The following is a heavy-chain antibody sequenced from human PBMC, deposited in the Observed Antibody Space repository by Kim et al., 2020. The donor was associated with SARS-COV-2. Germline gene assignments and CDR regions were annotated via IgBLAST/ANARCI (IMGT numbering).Heavy chain of an antibody. CDR3: ARFACSTSCYTTYYYYYGMDV. CDR1: GGSVSSGSYY. J-gene: IGHJ6*02. V-gene: IGHV4-61*01. Sequence: SETLSLTCTVSGGSVSSGSYYWSWIRQPPGKGLEWIGYIYYSGSTNYNPSLKSRVTISVDTSKNQFSLKLSSVTAADTAVYYCARFACSTSCYTTYYYYYGMDVWGQGTTVTVSS. D-gene: IGHD2-2*02. CDR2: IYYSGST.